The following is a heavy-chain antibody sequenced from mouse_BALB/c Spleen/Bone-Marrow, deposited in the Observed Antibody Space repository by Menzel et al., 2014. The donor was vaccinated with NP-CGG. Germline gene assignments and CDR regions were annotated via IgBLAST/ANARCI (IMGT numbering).Heavy chain of an antibody. CDR3: ATYYRYDRRFAY. Sequence: EVKLVESGAELVKPGASVKLSCTASGFNTKDTYMHWVKQRPEQGLEWIGRIDPANGNTKYDPKFQGKATITADTSSNTAYLQLSSLTSEDTAVYYCATYYRYDRRFAYWGQGTLVTVSA. CDR2: IDPANGNT. D-gene: IGHD2-14*01. J-gene: IGHJ3*01. V-gene: IGHV14-3*02. CDR1: GFNTKDTY.